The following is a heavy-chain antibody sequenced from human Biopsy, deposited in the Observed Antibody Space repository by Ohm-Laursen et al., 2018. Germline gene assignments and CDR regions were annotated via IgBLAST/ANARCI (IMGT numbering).Heavy chain of an antibody. CDR1: GGSISSDY. Sequence: PSETLSLTCTVSGGSISSDYWSWIRQTPGKGLEWIGYIYYSGSTNYNPSLKSRVTISADTSKNQFSLRLNSVSAADTAVYYCARATNSTGWPYYYFYGMDVWGQGTTVTVSS. CDR3: ARATNSTGWPYYYFYGMDV. J-gene: IGHJ6*02. CDR2: IYYSGST. D-gene: IGHD2/OR15-2a*01. V-gene: IGHV4-59*01.